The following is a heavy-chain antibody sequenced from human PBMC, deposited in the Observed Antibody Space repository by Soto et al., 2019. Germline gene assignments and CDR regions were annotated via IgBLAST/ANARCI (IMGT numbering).Heavy chain of an antibody. CDR3: ARGGNDALSYYGMDV. D-gene: IGHD1-1*01. CDR1: GGTFSSYT. Sequence: QVQLVQSGAEVKKPGSSVKVSCKASGGTFSSYTISWVRQAPGQGLEWMGRIIPILGIANYAQKFQGRVTIPADKSTSTAYMELSSLRSEDTAVYYCARGGNDALSYYGMDVWGQGTTVTVSS. J-gene: IGHJ6*02. CDR2: IIPILGIA. V-gene: IGHV1-69*02.